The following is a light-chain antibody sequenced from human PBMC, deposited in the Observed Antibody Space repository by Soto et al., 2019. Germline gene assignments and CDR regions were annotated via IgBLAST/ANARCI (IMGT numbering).Light chain of an antibody. CDR1: QSVLYSSNNKNY. CDR3: QQYYTTPLT. J-gene: IGKJ4*01. CDR2: WAS. Sequence: DIVMTQSPDSLAVSLGERATINCKSSQSVLYSSNNKNYLAWYQLKPGQPPKLLIYWASTREPGVPERFSGSESGTDFTLTISSLQAEDVAIYYCQQYYTTPLTFGGGTRVEIK. V-gene: IGKV4-1*01.